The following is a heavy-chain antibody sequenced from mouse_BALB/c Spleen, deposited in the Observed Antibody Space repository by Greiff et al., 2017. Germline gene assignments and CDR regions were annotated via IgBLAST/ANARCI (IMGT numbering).Heavy chain of an antibody. J-gene: IGHJ2*01. Sequence: EVLLVESGGGLVQPGESLKLSCESNEYEFPSHDMAWVRKTPGKRLELVAAINSDGGSTYYPDTMERRFIITRDNTKKTLYLQMSSLRSEDTALYYCARHGNGSRSLDYWGEGTTLTVSS. CDR2: INSDGGST. D-gene: IGHD1-1*01. CDR3: ARHGNGSRSLDY. V-gene: IGHV5-2*01. CDR1: EYEFPSHD.